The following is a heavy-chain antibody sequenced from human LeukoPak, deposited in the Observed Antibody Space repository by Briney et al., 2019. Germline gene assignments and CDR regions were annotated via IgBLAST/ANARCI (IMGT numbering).Heavy chain of an antibody. D-gene: IGHD3-10*02. V-gene: IGHV3-48*03. CDR1: GFTFSSYE. J-gene: IGHJ6*04. Sequence: PGGSLRLSCAASGFTFSSYEMNWVRQAPGKGLEWVSYISSSGSTIYYADSVKGRLTISRDNAKNSLYLQMNSLRAEDMAVYYCAELGITMIGGVWGKGTTVTISS. CDR2: ISSSGSTI. CDR3: AELGITMIGGV.